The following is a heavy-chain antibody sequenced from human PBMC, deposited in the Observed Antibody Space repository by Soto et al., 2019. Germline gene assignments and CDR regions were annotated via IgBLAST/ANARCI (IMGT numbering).Heavy chain of an antibody. V-gene: IGHV1-8*01. D-gene: IGHD2-21*02. CDR3: ASFLFFPTARDV. CDR2: MNPNSGNT. CDR1: GYTFTSYD. J-gene: IGHJ6*04. Sequence: ASVKVSCRASGYTFTSYDINWVRQATGQGLEWMGWMNPNSGNTGYAQKFQGRVTMTRNTSISTAYMELSSLRSEDTAVYYCASFLFFPTARDVWGKGTTVTVSS.